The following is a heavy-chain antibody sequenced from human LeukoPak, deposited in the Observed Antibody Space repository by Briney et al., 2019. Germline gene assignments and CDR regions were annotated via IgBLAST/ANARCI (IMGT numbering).Heavy chain of an antibody. CDR1: GGSISNSNW. J-gene: IGHJ4*02. CDR3: TTLYYYDTTGYYWRGFDY. CDR2: IYHSGNT. Sequence: KPSGTLSLTCAVSGGSISNSNWWSWVRQPPGKGLAWIGEIYHSGNTNYNPSLKSRVTITVDTSKNQFSLELNSVTAADTALYFCTTLYYYDTTGYYWRGFDYWGQGALVTVSS. V-gene: IGHV4-4*02. D-gene: IGHD3-22*01.